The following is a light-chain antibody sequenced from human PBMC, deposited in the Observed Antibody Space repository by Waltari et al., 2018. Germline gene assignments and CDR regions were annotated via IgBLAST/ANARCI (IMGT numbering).Light chain of an antibody. J-gene: IGLJ3*02. CDR1: SLRSYY. CDR3: NSRDSSGNRV. Sequence: SSELTQDPAVSVALGQTVRITCQGDSLRSYYASWYQQKRGQAPVLVIHGKNNRPSGIPDLFAGSSAGNTASLTITGAQAEDEADYYCNSRDSSGNRVFGGGTKLTVL. V-gene: IGLV3-19*01. CDR2: GKN.